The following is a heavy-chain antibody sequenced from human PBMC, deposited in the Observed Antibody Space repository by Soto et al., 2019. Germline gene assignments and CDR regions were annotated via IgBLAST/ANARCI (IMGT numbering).Heavy chain of an antibody. J-gene: IGHJ6*02. Sequence: SETLSLTCTVSGGSISSYFWSWIRQPPGKGLEWIGYIDYSGRTNYNPSLKSRVSISVDTSKNQFSLMLNSVTAADTAMYYCSRDGASSSWHGMDVWGQGTTVTVSS. CDR1: GGSISSYF. V-gene: IGHV4-59*01. CDR2: IDYSGRT. CDR3: SRDGASSSWHGMDV. D-gene: IGHD6-19*01.